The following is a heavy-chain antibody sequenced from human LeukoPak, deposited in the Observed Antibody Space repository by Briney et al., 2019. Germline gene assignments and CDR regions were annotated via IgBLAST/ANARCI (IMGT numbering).Heavy chain of an antibody. CDR3: ARALYASGWYPDYFDY. J-gene: IGHJ4*02. D-gene: IGHD6-19*01. V-gene: IGHV3-7*01. Sequence: GGSLRLSCAASGFTFSSFWMSRVRQAPGKGLEWVANIKQDGSEKYYVDSAKGRFTISRDNAKNSLYLQMNSLRAEDTAVYYCARALYASGWYPDYFDYWGQGTLVTVSS. CDR2: IKQDGSEK. CDR1: GFTFSSFW.